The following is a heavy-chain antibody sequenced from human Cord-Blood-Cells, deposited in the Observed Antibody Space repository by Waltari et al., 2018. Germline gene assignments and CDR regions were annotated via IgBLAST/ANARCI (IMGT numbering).Heavy chain of an antibody. CDR1: GGSFSGYS. V-gene: IGHV4-34*01. CDR2: INHSGST. CDR3: ARKVSGVTTAKRWFDP. Sequence: QVQLQQWGAGLLKPSETLSLTCAVYGGSFSGYSWSWIRQPPGKGLEWIGEINHSGSTNYNPSLKSRVTISVDTSKNQFSLKLSSVTAADTAVYYCARKVSGVTTAKRWFDPWGQGTLVTVSS. J-gene: IGHJ5*02. D-gene: IGHD4-17*01.